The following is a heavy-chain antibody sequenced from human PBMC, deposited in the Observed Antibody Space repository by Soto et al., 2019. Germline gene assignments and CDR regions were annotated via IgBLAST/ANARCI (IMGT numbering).Heavy chain of an antibody. CDR3: ARAPPVAPQDF. CDR2: ISAYNGNT. Sequence: QVQLVQSGAEVKKPGASVKVSCKASGYTFTSYGISWVRQAPGQGLEWMGWISAYNGNTNYAQKLQGRVTMTTDTSPSTAYMEWRSLRSDVTAVYCCARAPPVAPQDFWGQGTLVTVSS. D-gene: IGHD6-19*01. J-gene: IGHJ4*02. CDR1: GYTFTSYG. V-gene: IGHV1-18*01.